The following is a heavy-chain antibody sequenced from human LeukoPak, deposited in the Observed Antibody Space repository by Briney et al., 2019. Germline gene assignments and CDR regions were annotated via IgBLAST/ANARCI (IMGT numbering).Heavy chain of an antibody. D-gene: IGHD6-13*01. CDR3: ASPNSSSRNY. CDR1: GFTFSSYS. Sequence: PGGSLRLSCAASGFTFSSYSMNWVRQAPGKGLEWVSYISSSSSSTIYYADSVKGRFTISRDNAKNSLYLQMNSLRAEDTAVYYCASPNSSSRNYWGQGTLVTVSS. V-gene: IGHV3-48*01. J-gene: IGHJ4*02. CDR2: ISSSSSSTI.